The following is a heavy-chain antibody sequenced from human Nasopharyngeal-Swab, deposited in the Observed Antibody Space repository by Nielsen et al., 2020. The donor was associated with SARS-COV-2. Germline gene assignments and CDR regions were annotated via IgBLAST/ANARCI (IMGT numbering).Heavy chain of an antibody. CDR3: ARDRQITMIVATGIDY. Sequence: SVKVSCKASGFTFTSSAVQWVRQARGQRLEWIGWIVVGSGNTNYAQKFQERVTITRDMSTSTAYMELSSLRSEDTAVYYCARDRQITMIVATGIDYWGQGTLVTVSS. CDR1: GFTFTSSA. D-gene: IGHD3-22*01. CDR2: IVVGSGNT. J-gene: IGHJ4*02. V-gene: IGHV1-58*01.